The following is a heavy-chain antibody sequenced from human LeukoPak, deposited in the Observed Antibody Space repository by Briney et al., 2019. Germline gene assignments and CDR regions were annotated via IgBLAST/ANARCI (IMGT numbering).Heavy chain of an antibody. D-gene: IGHD2-15*01. V-gene: IGHV4-34*01. J-gene: IGHJ4*02. CDR3: ARGQGIVVVVAATQRVYFDY. CDR2: INHSGST. CDR1: GGSFSGYY. Sequence: SETLSLTCAVYGGSFSGYYWSRIRQPPGKGLEWNGEINHSGSTNYNPSLKSRVTISVDTSKNQFSLKLSSVTAADTAVYYCARGQGIVVVVAATQRVYFDYWGQGTLVTVSS.